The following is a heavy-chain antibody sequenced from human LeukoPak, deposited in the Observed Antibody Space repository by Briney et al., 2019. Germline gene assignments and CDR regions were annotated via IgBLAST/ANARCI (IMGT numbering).Heavy chain of an antibody. Sequence: GGSLRLSCAASGFTFSSYGMHWVRQAPGKGLEWVAFIRYDGSNKYYADSVKGRFTISRDNSKNTLYLQMNSLRAEDTAVYYCATMGIAARYYFDYWGQGTLVTVSS. CDR2: IRYDGSNK. J-gene: IGHJ4*02. V-gene: IGHV3-30*02. CDR3: ATMGIAARYYFDY. CDR1: GFTFSSYG. D-gene: IGHD6-6*01.